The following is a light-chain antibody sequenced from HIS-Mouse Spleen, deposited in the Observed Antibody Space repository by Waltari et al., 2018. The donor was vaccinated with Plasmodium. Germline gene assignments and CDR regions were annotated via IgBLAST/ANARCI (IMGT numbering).Light chain of an antibody. J-gene: IGLJ2*01. CDR3: CSYAGSSTFVV. CDR2: EVS. CDR1: SSDVGGYNY. Sequence: QSALTQPASVSGSPGQSITIPCTGTSSDVGGYNYVSWYHPPPGKAPKLMIYEVSNRPSGVSNRFSGSKSDNTASLTISGLQAEDEADYYCCSYAGSSTFVVFGGGTKLTVL. V-gene: IGLV2-23*02.